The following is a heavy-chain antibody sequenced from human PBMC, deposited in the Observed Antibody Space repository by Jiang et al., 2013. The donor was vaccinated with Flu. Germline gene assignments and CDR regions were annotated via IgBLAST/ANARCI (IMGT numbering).Heavy chain of an antibody. CDR2: IIPILGIA. Sequence: GAEVKKPGSSVKVSCKASGGTFSSYAISWVRQAPGQGLEWMGRIIPILGIANYAQKFQGRVTITADKSTSTAYMELSSLRSEDTAVYYCARDGGYSGYDIRGGDYWGQGTLVTVSS. J-gene: IGHJ4*02. D-gene: IGHD5-12*01. CDR3: ARDGGYSGYDIRGGDY. CDR1: GGTFSSYA. V-gene: IGHV1-69*04.